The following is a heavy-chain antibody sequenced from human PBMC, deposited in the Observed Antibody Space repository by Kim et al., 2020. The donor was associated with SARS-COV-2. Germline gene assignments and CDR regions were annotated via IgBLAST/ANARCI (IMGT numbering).Heavy chain of an antibody. V-gene: IGHV3-43*01. CDR2: ISWDGGST. J-gene: IGHJ4*02. D-gene: IGHD4-17*01. CDR3: AKEHGDYTGFDY. CDR1: GFTFDDYT. Sequence: GGSLRLSCAASGFTFDDYTMHWVRQAPGKGLEWVSLISWDGGSTYYADSVKGRFTISRDNSKNSLYLQMNSLRTEDTALYYCAKEHGDYTGFDYWGQGTLVTVSS.